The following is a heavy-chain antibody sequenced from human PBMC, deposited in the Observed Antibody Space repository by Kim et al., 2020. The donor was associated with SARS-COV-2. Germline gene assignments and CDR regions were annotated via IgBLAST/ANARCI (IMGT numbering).Heavy chain of an antibody. CDR3: ARGVGLGYCGGDCHSDYFDY. J-gene: IGHJ4*02. V-gene: IGHV4-34*01. Sequence: SETLSLTCAVYGGSFSGYYWSWIRQPPGKGLEWIGEINHSGSTNYNPSLKSRVTISVDTSKNQFSLKLSSVTAADTAVYYCARGVGLGYCGGDCHSDYFDYWGQGTLVTVSS. CDR1: GGSFSGYY. D-gene: IGHD2-21*02. CDR2: INHSGST.